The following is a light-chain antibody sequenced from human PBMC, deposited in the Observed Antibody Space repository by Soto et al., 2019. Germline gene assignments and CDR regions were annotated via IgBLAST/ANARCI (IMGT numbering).Light chain of an antibody. Sequence: EIVLTQSPGTLSLSLGERATLSCRASQSVTSSYLAWYQQKPGQAPRLLIYGASTRATGIPDRFSGSGSGTDFTLTVTRLEPEDFAVYYCHQYAVSPLTFGGGTTVEIK. CDR1: QSVTSSY. J-gene: IGKJ4*01. CDR2: GAS. V-gene: IGKV3-20*01. CDR3: HQYAVSPLT.